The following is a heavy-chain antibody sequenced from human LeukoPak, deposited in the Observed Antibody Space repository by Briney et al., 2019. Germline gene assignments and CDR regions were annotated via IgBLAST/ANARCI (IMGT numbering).Heavy chain of an antibody. J-gene: IGHJ4*02. CDR3: AKQGPVSAVRQTIAARLGYFDY. CDR2: ISASGGTT. Sequence: PGGSLRLSCAASGFTFGSYVMSWVRQAPGKGLEWVSVISASGGTTYYADSVRGRFTISRDNSKNTLYLQVNSLRAEDAAVYYCAKQGPVSAVRQTIAARLGYFDYWGQGTLVTVSS. D-gene: IGHD6-6*01. CDR1: GFTFGSYV. V-gene: IGHV3-23*01.